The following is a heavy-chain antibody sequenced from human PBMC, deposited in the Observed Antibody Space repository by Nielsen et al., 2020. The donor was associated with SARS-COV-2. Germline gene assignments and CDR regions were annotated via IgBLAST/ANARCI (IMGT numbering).Heavy chain of an antibody. J-gene: IGHJ6*02. D-gene: IGHD2-8*02. V-gene: IGHV4-39*07. CDR3: ATGYYYYGMDV. CDR1: GGSISSSSYY. CDR2: INHSGST. Sequence: SETLSLTCTVSGGSISSSSYYWGWIRQPPGKGLEWIGEINHSGSTNYNPSLKSRVTISVDTSKNQFSLKLSSVTAADTAVYYCATGYYYYGMDVWGQGTTVTVSS.